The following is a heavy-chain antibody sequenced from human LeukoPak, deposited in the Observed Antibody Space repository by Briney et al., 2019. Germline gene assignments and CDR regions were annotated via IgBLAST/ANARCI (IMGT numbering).Heavy chain of an antibody. CDR2: ISAYNANT. CDR1: GYTFTSYV. CDR3: ARTEDDFHP. D-gene: IGHD1-1*01. Sequence: GPVKVSSKASGYTFTSYVISCVRQAAGHGLEWMGWISAYNANTHYAQELQGRDTMTTDTSTSTAYMELRSLRSDYTAVYYCARTEDDFHPGGQGTLVTVSS. V-gene: IGHV1-18*01. J-gene: IGHJ5*02.